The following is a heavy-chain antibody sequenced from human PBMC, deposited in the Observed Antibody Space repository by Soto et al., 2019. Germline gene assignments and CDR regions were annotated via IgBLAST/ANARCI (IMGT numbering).Heavy chain of an antibody. V-gene: IGHV3-66*01. D-gene: IGHD3-16*01. CDR1: GFTFTNYY. CDR2: IYTDGGT. CDR3: ARDGGSWSFDI. Sequence: GGSLRVSWAASGFTFTNYYIAWVRQVPGKGLEWVSMIYTDGGTYYADSVKGRFTSSRDNSKNTVFLQMNSLRAEDTAIYYCARDGGSWSFDIWGQGTMVTVSS. J-gene: IGHJ3*02.